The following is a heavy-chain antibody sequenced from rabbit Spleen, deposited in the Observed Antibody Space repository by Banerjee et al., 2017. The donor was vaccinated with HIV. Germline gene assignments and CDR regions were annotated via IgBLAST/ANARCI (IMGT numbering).Heavy chain of an antibody. D-gene: IGHD1-1*01. CDR2: AWNGDVNT. Sequence: QSLEESGGDLVKPGASLTLTCTASGFSFSSCWICWVRQAPGKGLEWIACAWNGDVNTHYASWAKGRLTMSKISSTTVTLQMTSLTAADTATYFCARDGSGNTIDLELWGPGTLVTVS. V-gene: IGHV1S40*01. CDR3: ARDGSGNTIDLEL. CDR1: GFSFSSCW. J-gene: IGHJ4*01.